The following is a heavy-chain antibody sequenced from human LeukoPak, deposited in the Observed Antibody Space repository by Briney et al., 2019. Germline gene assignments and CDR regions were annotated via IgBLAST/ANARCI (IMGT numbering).Heavy chain of an antibody. CDR3: ARTLPPPAYSSSWYSEYFQH. CDR1: DDSITIYY. D-gene: IGHD6-13*01. Sequence: SETLSLTCTVSDDSITIYYWGWIRQPPGKGLEWIGSIYYSGSTYYNPSLKSRVTISVDTSKNQFSLKLSSVTAADTAVYYCARTLPPPAYSSSWYSEYFQHWGQGTLVTVSS. J-gene: IGHJ1*01. V-gene: IGHV4-39*07. CDR2: IYYSGST.